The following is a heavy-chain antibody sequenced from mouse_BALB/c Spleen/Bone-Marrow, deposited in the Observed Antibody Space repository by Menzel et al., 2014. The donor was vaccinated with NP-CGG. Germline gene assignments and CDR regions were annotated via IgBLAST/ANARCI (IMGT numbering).Heavy chain of an antibody. D-gene: IGHD1-1*01. CDR2: INPSNGRA. CDR1: GYTFTNYW. J-gene: IGHJ1*01. CDR3: ARYYNYYFDV. V-gene: IGHV1S81*02. Sequence: QVQLQQPGAELVKPGASVRLSCKTSGYTFTNYWMHWVKQRPGQGLEWIGDINPSNGRATYSEKFKSKATLTVDTSSSTAYMQLSSLTSEDSAVYYCARYYNYYFDVWGAGTTVTVSS.